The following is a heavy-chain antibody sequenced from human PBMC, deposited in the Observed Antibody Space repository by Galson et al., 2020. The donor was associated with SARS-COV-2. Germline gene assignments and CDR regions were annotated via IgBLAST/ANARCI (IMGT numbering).Heavy chain of an antibody. J-gene: IGHJ2*01. CDR3: ARQGVNMIVLVTVPGWYFDL. Sequence: SQTLSLTCTVSGYSVSTTNYWGWVRQPPGRGLEWIGSVYPSGTTYYTPSLKSRVTISVDTSKNQFSLRLDSVTAADTALYYCARQGVNMIVLVTVPGWYFDLWGRGTLVTVSS. CDR2: VYPSGTT. V-gene: IGHV4-38-2*02. CDR1: GYSVSTTNY. D-gene: IGHD3-22*01.